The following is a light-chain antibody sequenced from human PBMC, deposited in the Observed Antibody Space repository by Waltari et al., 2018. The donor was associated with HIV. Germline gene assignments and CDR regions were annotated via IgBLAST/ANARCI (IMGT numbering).Light chain of an antibody. CDR3: QVWDSDLNAVV. V-gene: IGLV1-51*02. CDR1: NSNIGYTY. J-gene: IGLJ3*02. CDR2: END. Sequence: QSVLTQPPSVSAAPGQRVTVSCPGSNSNIGYTYVSWYQHLPGAAPKLLISENDPRPPGIPDRFSASKADTSATLGISGPQTGDEADYYCQVWDSDLNAVVFGGGTRVTVL.